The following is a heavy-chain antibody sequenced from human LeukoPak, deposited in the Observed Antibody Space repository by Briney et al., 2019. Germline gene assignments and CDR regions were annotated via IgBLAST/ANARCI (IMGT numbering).Heavy chain of an antibody. CDR3: AKGGLRVTDY. D-gene: IGHD5/OR15-5a*01. CDR1: AFIFSNYW. CDR2: VNNDGSST. V-gene: IGHV3-74*03. Sequence: PGGSLRLSCAASAFIFSNYWMHWVRQAPGKGMVWVSRVNNDGSSTTYADSVKGRFTISRDNAKNTLYLQMNSLRAEDTAVYYCAKGGLRVTDYWGQGTLVTVSS. J-gene: IGHJ4*02.